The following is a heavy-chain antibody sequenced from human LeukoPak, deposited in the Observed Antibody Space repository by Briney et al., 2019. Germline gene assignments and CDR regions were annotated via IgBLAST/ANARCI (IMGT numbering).Heavy chain of an antibody. D-gene: IGHD7-27*01. CDR3: AKETGRDWGYFDD. V-gene: IGHV3-23*01. CDR2: ILGSGGSS. CDR1: GFTFSSHA. Sequence: GGSLRLSCAASGFTFSSHAMSWVRQAPGMGLEWVTAILGSGGSSYYADSVNGRFTISRDSSKNTLFLQMNSLRAEDTAVYYCAKETGRDWGYFDDWGQGTLVTVSS. J-gene: IGHJ4*02.